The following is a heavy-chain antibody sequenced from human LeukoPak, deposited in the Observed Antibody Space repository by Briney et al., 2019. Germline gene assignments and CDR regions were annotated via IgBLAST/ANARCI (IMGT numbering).Heavy chain of an antibody. D-gene: IGHD3-3*01. Sequence: ASVKVSCKASGYTFTGYYMHWVRQAPGQGLEWMGWINPNSGGTNYAQKFQGRVAMTRDTSISTAYMELSRLRSDDTAVYYCARVNTIFGVVHHFDYWGQGTLVTVSS. J-gene: IGHJ4*02. CDR3: ARVNTIFGVVHHFDY. CDR1: GYTFTGYY. CDR2: INPNSGGT. V-gene: IGHV1-2*02.